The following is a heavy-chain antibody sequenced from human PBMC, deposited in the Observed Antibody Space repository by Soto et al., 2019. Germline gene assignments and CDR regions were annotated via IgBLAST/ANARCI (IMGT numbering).Heavy chain of an antibody. CDR2: ISSSSSYI. CDR1: GFTFSSYA. Sequence: PGGSLRLSCAASGFTFSSYAMSWVRQAPGKGLEWVSSISSSSSYIYYADSVKGRFTISRDNAKNSLYVQMNSLRAEDTAVYYCARKYYDSSGPFDHWGQGTLVTVSS. V-gene: IGHV3-21*01. CDR3: ARKYYDSSGPFDH. D-gene: IGHD3-22*01. J-gene: IGHJ4*02.